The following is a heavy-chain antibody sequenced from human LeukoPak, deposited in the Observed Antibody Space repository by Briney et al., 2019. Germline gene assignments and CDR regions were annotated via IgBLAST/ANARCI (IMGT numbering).Heavy chain of an antibody. CDR1: GVTFNSYA. D-gene: IGHD1-26*01. CDR2: IIPIFGTA. V-gene: IGHV1-69*13. J-gene: IGHJ4*02. Sequence: SVKVSCKASGVTFNSYAISWVRQAPGRGLEWMGGIIPIFGTANYAQKFQGRVTITADESTSTAYMELSSLRSEDTAVYYCARVGATGFDYWGQGTLVTVSS. CDR3: ARVGATGFDY.